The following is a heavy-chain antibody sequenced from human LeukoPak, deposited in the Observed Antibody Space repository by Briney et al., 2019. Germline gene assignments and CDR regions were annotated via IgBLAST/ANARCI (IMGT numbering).Heavy chain of an antibody. J-gene: IGHJ4*02. V-gene: IGHV3-21*01. Sequence: NPGGSLRLSCAASGFTFSIYNMNWVRQAPGKGLEWVSSISSSSSYIYYADSVKGRFTISRDNAKNSLYLQMNSLRAEDTAVYYCARLTTTVTTPFDYWGQGTLVTVSS. CDR1: GFTFSIYN. D-gene: IGHD4-17*01. CDR3: ARLTTTVTTPFDY. CDR2: ISSSSSYI.